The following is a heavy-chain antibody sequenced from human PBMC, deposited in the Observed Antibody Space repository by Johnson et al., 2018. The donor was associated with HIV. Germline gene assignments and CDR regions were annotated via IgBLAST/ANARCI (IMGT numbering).Heavy chain of an antibody. CDR2: ISWNSGSI. J-gene: IGHJ3*02. D-gene: IGHD3-10*02. Sequence: VQLVESGGGLVQPGRSLRLSCAASGFRFDDYAMHWVRQAPGKGLEWVSGISWNSGSIGYADSVKGRFTISRDNAKNSLYLQMNSLRAEDTALYYCASVRRGALDIWGQGTMVTVSS. CDR3: ASVRRGALDI. CDR1: GFRFDDYA. V-gene: IGHV3-9*01.